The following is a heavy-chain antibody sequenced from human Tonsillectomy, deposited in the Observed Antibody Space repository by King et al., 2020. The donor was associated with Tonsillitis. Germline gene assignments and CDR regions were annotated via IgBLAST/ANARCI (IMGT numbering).Heavy chain of an antibody. CDR2: ISYDGSNK. CDR3: ARDIVVVPAAIVSGCYYYGMDV. V-gene: IGHV3-30-3*01. Sequence: HVQLVESGGGVVQPGRSLRLSCAASGFTFSNYAMHWVRQAPGKGLEWVAVISYDGSNKYYADSVKGRFTISRDNSKNTLYLQMNSLRAEDTAVYYCARDIVVVPAAIVSGCYYYGMDVWGQGTTVTVSS. D-gene: IGHD2-2*01. CDR1: GFTFSNYA. J-gene: IGHJ6*02.